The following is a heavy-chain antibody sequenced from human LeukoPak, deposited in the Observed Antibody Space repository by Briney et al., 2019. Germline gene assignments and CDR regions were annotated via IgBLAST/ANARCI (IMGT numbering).Heavy chain of an antibody. V-gene: IGHV3-48*04. J-gene: IGHJ4*02. D-gene: IGHD3-3*01. CDR1: GFSFSSYS. CDR3: ARDFDFWSGYIV. Sequence: GGSLRLSCAASGFSFSSYSMNWVRQAPGKGLEWVSHISTTSSPTYYADSVKGRFAMSRDNAKNSVYLQMNSLRAEDTAVYYCARDFDFWSGYIVWGQGTLVTVSS. CDR2: ISTTSSPT.